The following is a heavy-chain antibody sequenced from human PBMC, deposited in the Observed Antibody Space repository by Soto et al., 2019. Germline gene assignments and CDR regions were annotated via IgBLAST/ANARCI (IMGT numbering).Heavy chain of an antibody. V-gene: IGHV4-59*08. J-gene: IGHJ4*02. Sequence: PSETLSLTCTVSGGSVSSYYLSWIRQPPGKGLEWIGYIYYSGSTNYNPSLKSRVTISVDTSKNQFSLKLSSVTAADTAVYYCARLPPPYSSSWTGNFDYWGQGTLVTVSS. CDR1: GGSVSSYY. D-gene: IGHD6-13*01. CDR2: IYYSGST. CDR3: ARLPPPYSSSWTGNFDY.